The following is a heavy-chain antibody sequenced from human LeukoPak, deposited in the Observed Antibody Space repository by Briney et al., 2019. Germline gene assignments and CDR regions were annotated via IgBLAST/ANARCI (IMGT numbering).Heavy chain of an antibody. CDR2: IYYRSKWYS. CDR1: GDSVSSNSVA. D-gene: IGHD2-15*01. J-gene: IGHJ4*02. CDR3: ARDHCSGGSCHWRFDY. Sequence: SQTLSLTCGISGDSVSSNSVAWNWIRQSPSRGLEWLGRIYYRSKWYSDYAVSVKGRITINPDTSKNQFSLQLNSVTPEDTAVFYCARDHCSGGSCHWRFDYWGQGTLVTVSS. V-gene: IGHV6-1*01.